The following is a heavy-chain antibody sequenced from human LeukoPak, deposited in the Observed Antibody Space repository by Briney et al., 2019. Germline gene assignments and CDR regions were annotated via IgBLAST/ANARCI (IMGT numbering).Heavy chain of an antibody. J-gene: IGHJ4*02. D-gene: IGHD5-18*01. CDR2: IYYSGST. CDR1: GGSISSYY. Sequence: SETLSLTCTVSGGSISSYYWSWIRQPPGKGLEWIRYIYYSGSTNYNPSLKSRVTISVDTSKNQFSLKLSSVTAADTAVYYCATRTRGYSYAAFDYWGQGTLVTVSS. CDR3: ATRTRGYSYAAFDY. V-gene: IGHV4-59*08.